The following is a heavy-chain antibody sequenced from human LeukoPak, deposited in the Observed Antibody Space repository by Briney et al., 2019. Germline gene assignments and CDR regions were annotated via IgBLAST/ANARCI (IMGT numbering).Heavy chain of an antibody. J-gene: IGHJ4*02. D-gene: IGHD4-17*01. CDR2: IIPILGIA. CDR3: ARDDGDYSKFDY. Sequence: ASVKVSCKASGGTFSSYAISWVRQAPGQGLEWMGRIIPILGIANYAQKFQGRVTITADKSTSTAYMELSSLRSEDTAVYYCARDDGDYSKFDYWGQGTLVTVSS. V-gene: IGHV1-69*04. CDR1: GGTFSSYA.